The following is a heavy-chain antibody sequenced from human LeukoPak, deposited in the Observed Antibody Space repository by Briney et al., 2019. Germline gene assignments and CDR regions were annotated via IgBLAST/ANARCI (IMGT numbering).Heavy chain of an antibody. CDR2: IYYSGST. V-gene: IGHV4-39*01. CDR3: GRLFYDFWSGHYCYYMDV. CDR1: GGSIRSTSYY. D-gene: IGHD3-3*01. Sequence: PSETLSLTCTVSGGSIRSTSYYWGWIRQPPGKGLEWIGSIYYSGSTYYNPSLKSRVTISVDTSKNQFPLKLSSVTAADTAVYYCGRLFYDFWSGHYCYYMDVWGKGTTVTVSS. J-gene: IGHJ6*03.